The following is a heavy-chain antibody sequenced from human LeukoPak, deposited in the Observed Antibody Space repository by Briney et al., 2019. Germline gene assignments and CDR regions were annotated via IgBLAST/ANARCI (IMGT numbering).Heavy chain of an antibody. J-gene: IGHJ4*02. CDR3: AKGIREMGGTNFDS. D-gene: IGHD1-26*01. CDR1: GFTFSNYG. Sequence: PGGSLRLSCAASGFTFSNYGMHWVRQAPGKGLEWVSFIQYDGSNKYYVDSVKGRFTISRDNSKNTLNLQMDSLRPEDTAMYYCAKGIREMGGTNFDSGGKGTLVTVS. CDR2: IQYDGSNK. V-gene: IGHV3-30*02.